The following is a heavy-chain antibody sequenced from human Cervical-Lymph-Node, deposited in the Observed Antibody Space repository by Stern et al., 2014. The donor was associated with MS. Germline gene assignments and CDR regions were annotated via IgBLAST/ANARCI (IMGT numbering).Heavy chain of an antibody. CDR2: IVHSGST. Sequence: QLQLQESGSGLVKPSQTLSLTCAVSGGSISSGDYSWSWIRQPPGKSLEWIGYIVHSGSTYYNPSLKSRVSISADRSKTPFSLKWGSVTAADTAMYYCARIFGGNFDNWGQGTLVTVSS. V-gene: IGHV4-30-2*01. D-gene: IGHD4-23*01. J-gene: IGHJ4*02. CDR1: GGSISSGDYS. CDR3: ARIFGGNFDN.